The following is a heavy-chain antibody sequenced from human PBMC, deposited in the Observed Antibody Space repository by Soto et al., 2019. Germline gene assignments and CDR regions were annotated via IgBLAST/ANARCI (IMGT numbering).Heavy chain of an antibody. Sequence: LSVTCTVSGGSISSSSYYWGWIRQPPGKGLEWIGSIYYSGSTYYNPSLKSRVTISVDTSKNQFSLKLSSVTAADTAVYYCATNLYDFWSGSVSDKVDYWGQGTLVTVSS. CDR1: GGSISSSSYY. J-gene: IGHJ4*02. CDR3: ATNLYDFWSGSVSDKVDY. D-gene: IGHD3-3*01. V-gene: IGHV4-39*01. CDR2: IYYSGST.